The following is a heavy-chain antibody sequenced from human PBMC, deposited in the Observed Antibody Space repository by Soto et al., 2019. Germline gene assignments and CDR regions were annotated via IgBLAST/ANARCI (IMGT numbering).Heavy chain of an antibody. D-gene: IGHD2-15*01. CDR2: IYYSGST. CDR3: ARHCSGGTCYSGAEYFHH. CDR1: SGSISSYY. V-gene: IGHV4-59*08. Sequence: PSETLSLTCTFSSGSISSYYWSWIRQPPGKGLGWIGYIYYSGSTKYNPSLKTRVTISIDTSKNQFSLRLSSVTAADTAVYFCARHCSGGTCYSGAEYFHHWGQGTLVTVSS. J-gene: IGHJ1*01.